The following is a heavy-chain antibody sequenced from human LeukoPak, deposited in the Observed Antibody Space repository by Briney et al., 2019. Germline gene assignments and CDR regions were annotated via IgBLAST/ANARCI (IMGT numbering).Heavy chain of an antibody. CDR3: AVSSSWYYYYGMDV. Sequence: ASVKVSCKASGYTFTGYYMHWVRQAPGQGLEWMGRINPNSGGTNYAQKFQGRVTMTRDTSISTAYMEPSRLRSDDTAVYYCAVSSSWYYYYGMDVWGQGTTVTVSS. CDR2: INPNSGGT. J-gene: IGHJ6*02. CDR1: GYTFTGYY. D-gene: IGHD6-13*01. V-gene: IGHV1-2*06.